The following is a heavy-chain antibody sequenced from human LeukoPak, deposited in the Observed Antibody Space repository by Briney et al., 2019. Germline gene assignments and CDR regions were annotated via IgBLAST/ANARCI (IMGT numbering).Heavy chain of an antibody. V-gene: IGHV1-2*02. CDR2: INPNSGGT. D-gene: IGHD3-22*01. CDR3: ARFGVVVHPYYFDY. J-gene: IGHJ4*02. Sequence: ASVKASCKASGYTLTGYYMHWVRQAPGQGLEWMGWINPNSGGTNYAQKFQGRVTMTRDTSISTAYMELSRQRSDDTAVYYCARFGVVVHPYYFDYWGQGTLVTVSS. CDR1: GYTLTGYY.